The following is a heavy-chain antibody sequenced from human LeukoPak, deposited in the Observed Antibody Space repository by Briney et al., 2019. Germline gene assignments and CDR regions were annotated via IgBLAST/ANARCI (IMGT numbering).Heavy chain of an antibody. D-gene: IGHD6-13*01. CDR3: ARGIAAAGTSSY. J-gene: IGHJ4*02. V-gene: IGHV1-2*02. CDR2: INPNSGGT. Sequence: ASVKVSCKASGYTFTGYYMHWVRQAPGQGREWMGWINPNSGGTNYAQKFQGRVTMTRDTSISTAYMELSRLRSDDTAVYYCARGIAAAGTSSYWGQGTLVTVSS. CDR1: GYTFTGYY.